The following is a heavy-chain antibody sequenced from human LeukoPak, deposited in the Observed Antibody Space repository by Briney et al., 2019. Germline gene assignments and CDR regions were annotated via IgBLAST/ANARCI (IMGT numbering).Heavy chain of an antibody. J-gene: IGHJ4*02. CDR1: GYTFTGYY. CDR3: ARSGRGTYYYFDL. Sequence: ASVKVSCKASGYTFTGYYMHWVRQAPGQGLEWMGWINPNSGGTNYAQKFQGRVTMTRDTSISTAYMELRSLTSDDTAMYYCARSGRGTYYYFDLWGQGTLVTVSS. V-gene: IGHV1-2*02. D-gene: IGHD5-12*01. CDR2: INPNSGGT.